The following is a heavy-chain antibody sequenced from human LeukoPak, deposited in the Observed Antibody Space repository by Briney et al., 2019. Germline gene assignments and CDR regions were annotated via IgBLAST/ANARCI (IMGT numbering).Heavy chain of an antibody. CDR1: GGSFSGYY. CDR2: INHSGST. D-gene: IGHD4-23*01. CDR3: ARRLRWKYYFDY. V-gene: IGHV4-34*01. Sequence: SETLSLTCAVYGGSFSGYYWSWIRQPPGKGLEWIGEINHSGSTNYNPSLKSRVTISVDTSKNQFSLKLSSVTAADTAVYYCARRLRWKYYFDYWGQGTLVTVSS. J-gene: IGHJ4*02.